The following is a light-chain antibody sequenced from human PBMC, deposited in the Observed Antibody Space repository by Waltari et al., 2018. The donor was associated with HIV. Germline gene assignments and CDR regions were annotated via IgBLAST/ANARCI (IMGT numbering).Light chain of an antibody. CDR1: SSNIEHTY. CDR2: QDD. J-gene: IGLJ6*01. Sequence: QSILTQTPSLPAAPGPPVPILCSGNSSNIEHTYVSWSRRLPEAPPRLLIYQDDKRPSGNRDRFSAAKSATAATLVISGLQTADEADYCCGSWDSGLSVAVFGGGTKVTVL. CDR3: GSWDSGLSVAV. V-gene: IGLV1-51*01.